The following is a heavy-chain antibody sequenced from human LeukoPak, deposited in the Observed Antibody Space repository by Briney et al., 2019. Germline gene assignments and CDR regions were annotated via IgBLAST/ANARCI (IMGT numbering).Heavy chain of an antibody. CDR3: AREDGWRSNWFDP. D-gene: IGHD5-24*01. Sequence: SETLSLTCAVYGGSFSGYYWSWIRQPPGKGLEWIGSIYYSGSTYYNPSLKSRVTISVDTSKNQFSLKLSSVTAADTAVYYCAREDGWRSNWFDPWGQGTLVTVSS. J-gene: IGHJ5*02. CDR1: GGSFSGYY. CDR2: IYYSGST. V-gene: IGHV4-34*01.